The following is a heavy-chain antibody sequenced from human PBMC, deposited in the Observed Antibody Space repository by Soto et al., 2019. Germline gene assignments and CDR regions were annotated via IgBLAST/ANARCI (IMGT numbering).Heavy chain of an antibody. J-gene: IGHJ2*01. V-gene: IGHV4-59*01. CDR3: AGHSETYPWYCDL. D-gene: IGHD1-26*01. CDR1: GDSISNYY. Sequence: QVQLQESGPGLVKPSETLSLTCTVSGDSISNYYWSWIRQPPGKGLEWIGYVFYSGNTNFNPSLKSRVPMSVDTSKHHCSLKLTSVTAAETAVYYCAGHSETYPWYCDLWGRGTLVTVSS. CDR2: VFYSGNT.